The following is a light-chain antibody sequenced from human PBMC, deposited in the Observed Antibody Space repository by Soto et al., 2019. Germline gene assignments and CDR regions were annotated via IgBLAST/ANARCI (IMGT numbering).Light chain of an antibody. Sequence: EIVLTQSPGTLSLSPGERATLPCRASQSVKSSYLAWYQHKPGQAPRLLIYGASTRATGIPARFSGSGPGTDFTLTISRLEPEDFAVYYCQQYGSSPAITFGQGTRLEIK. CDR2: GAS. V-gene: IGKV3-20*01. CDR3: QQYGSSPAIT. CDR1: QSVKSSY. J-gene: IGKJ5*01.